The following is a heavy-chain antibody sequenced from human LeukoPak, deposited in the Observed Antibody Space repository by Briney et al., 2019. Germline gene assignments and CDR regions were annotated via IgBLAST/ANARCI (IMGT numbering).Heavy chain of an antibody. CDR2: ISGSGGST. D-gene: IGHD6-19*01. CDR1: GFTFSSYA. V-gene: IGHV3-23*01. J-gene: IGHJ4*02. CDR3: AKDRYSSGWYDYFDY. Sequence: GGSLRLSCAASGFTFSSYAMSWVRQAPGKGLEWVSAISGSGGSTYYADSVKGRFTISRDNSKNTLYLQMNSLRAEDTAVYYCAKDRYSSGWYDYFDYWGQGTLVTVSS.